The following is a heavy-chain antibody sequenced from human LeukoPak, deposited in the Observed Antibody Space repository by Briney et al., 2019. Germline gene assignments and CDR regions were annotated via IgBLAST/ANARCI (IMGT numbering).Heavy chain of an antibody. CDR2: ISGSGGST. J-gene: IGHJ4*02. CDR1: GFSFSDFW. CDR3: AKVWTAYSDDYFDY. D-gene: IGHD3/OR15-3a*01. Sequence: GGSLRLSCTASGFSFSDFWMHWVRQVPGKGLECVSSISGSGGSTNHADSVKGRFTISRDNSKNTLYLQMNSLRAEDTAVYYCAKVWTAYSDDYFDYWGQGTLVTVSS. V-gene: IGHV3-23*01.